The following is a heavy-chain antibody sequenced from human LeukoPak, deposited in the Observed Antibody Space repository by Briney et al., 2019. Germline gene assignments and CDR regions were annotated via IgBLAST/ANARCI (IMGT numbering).Heavy chain of an antibody. D-gene: IGHD2-15*01. CDR2: IIPIFGTA. CDR3: ARSVVVVVASCYYYYGMDV. Sequence: ASVKVSCKASGGTFSSYAISWVRQAPGQGLEWMGGIIPIFGTANYAQKFQGRVTITADKSTSTAYMELSSLRSEDTAVYYCARSVVVVVASCYYYYGMDVWGKGTTVTVSS. J-gene: IGHJ6*04. V-gene: IGHV1-69*06. CDR1: GGTFSSYA.